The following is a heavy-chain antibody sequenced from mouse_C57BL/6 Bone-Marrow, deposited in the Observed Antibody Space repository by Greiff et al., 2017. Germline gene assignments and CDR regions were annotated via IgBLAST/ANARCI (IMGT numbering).Heavy chain of an antibody. D-gene: IGHD1-1*01. V-gene: IGHV5-16*01. CDR3: ARGFTTVVATDYAMDY. CDR2: INYDGSST. J-gene: IGHJ4*01. Sequence: EVQLVESEGGLVQPGSSMKLSCTASGFTFSDYYMAWVRQVPEKGLEWVANINYDGSSTYYLDSLKSRFIISRDNAKNILYLQMSSLKSEDTATYYCARGFTTVVATDYAMDYWGQGTSVTVSS. CDR1: GFTFSDYY.